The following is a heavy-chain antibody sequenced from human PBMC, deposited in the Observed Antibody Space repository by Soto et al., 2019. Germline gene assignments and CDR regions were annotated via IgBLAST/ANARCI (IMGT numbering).Heavy chain of an antibody. V-gene: IGHV1-2*04. CDR1: GYTFTGYY. D-gene: IGHD6-13*01. CDR2: INPNSGGT. CDR3: ARGASGQQQPHEDAFDI. J-gene: IGHJ3*02. Sequence: ASVKVSCKASGYTFTGYYMHWVRQAPGQGLEWMGWINPNSGGTNYAQKFQGWVTMTRDTSISTAYMEPSRLRSDDTAVYYCARGASGQQQPHEDAFDIWGQGTMVTVSS.